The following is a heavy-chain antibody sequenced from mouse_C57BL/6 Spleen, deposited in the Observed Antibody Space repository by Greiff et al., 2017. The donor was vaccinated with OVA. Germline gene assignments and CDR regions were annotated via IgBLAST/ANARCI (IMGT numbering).Heavy chain of an antibody. J-gene: IGHJ4*01. D-gene: IGHD2-1*01. CDR2: ISSGSSTI. Sequence: DVKLVESGGGLVKPGGSLKLSCAASGFTFSDYGMHWVRQAPEKGLEWVAYISSGSSTIYYADTVKGRFTISRDNAKNTLFLQMTSLRSEDTAMYYCARSPIYSYAMDYWGQGTSVTVSS. CDR3: ARSPIYSYAMDY. V-gene: IGHV5-17*01. CDR1: GFTFSDYG.